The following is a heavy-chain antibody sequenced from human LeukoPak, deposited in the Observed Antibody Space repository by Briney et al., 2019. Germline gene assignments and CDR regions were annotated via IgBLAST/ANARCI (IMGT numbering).Heavy chain of an antibody. CDR3: ASALTYYYDPSGSLP. V-gene: IGHV3-48*01. D-gene: IGHD3-22*01. CDR1: GFTFSRYS. CDR2: ISSSSNSI. Sequence: PGGSLRLSCAASGFTFSRYSMNWVRHAPGKGLEWVSYISSSSNSIYYADSVKGRFTISRDNAKNSLYLQMKSLRAEDTAVYYCASALTYYYDPSGSLPWGQGTLVTVSS. J-gene: IGHJ5*02.